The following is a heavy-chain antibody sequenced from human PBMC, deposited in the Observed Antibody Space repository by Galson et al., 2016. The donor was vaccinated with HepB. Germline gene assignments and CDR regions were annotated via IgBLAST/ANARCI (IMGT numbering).Heavy chain of an antibody. Sequence: SLRLSCAASGFTFSTYWMHWVRQAPGKGLEWVSRINSDGSSTTYADSVKGRFTVSRDNARNTLYLQISSLRVEDTAVYYCVRKSTTGSGNSFEMWGQGTRVTVSS. D-gene: IGHD1-14*01. CDR2: INSDGSST. J-gene: IGHJ3*02. CDR1: GFTFSTYW. CDR3: VRKSTTGSGNSFEM. V-gene: IGHV3-74*01.